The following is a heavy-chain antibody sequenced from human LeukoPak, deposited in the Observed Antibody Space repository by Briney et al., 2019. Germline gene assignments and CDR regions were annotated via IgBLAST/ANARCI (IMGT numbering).Heavy chain of an antibody. J-gene: IGHJ3*02. Sequence: SETLSLTRTVSGGSISTYYWSWIRQPPGKGLEWIGYIYYSGSTNYNPSLKSRVSISVDTSKNQFSLKLNSVTAADTAVYYCARVWGVTDFYDSRGAFDIWGQGTMVTVSS. D-gene: IGHD3-22*01. V-gene: IGHV4-59*01. CDR1: GGSISTYY. CDR3: ARVWGVTDFYDSRGAFDI. CDR2: IYYSGST.